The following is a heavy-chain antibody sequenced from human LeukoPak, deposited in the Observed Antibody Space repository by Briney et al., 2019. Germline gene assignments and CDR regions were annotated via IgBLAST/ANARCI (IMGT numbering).Heavy chain of an antibody. Sequence: GGSLRLSCAASGFTFSDYYMSWIRQAPGKGPEWVSYISSSGSTIYYADSVKGRFTISRDNAKNSPYLQMNSLRAEDTAVYYCARDRHHSYYYDSSGYPPPNYGGQGTLVTVSS. CDR2: ISSSGSTI. D-gene: IGHD3-22*01. CDR3: ARDRHHSYYYDSSGYPPPNY. J-gene: IGHJ4*02. CDR1: GFTFSDYY. V-gene: IGHV3-11*01.